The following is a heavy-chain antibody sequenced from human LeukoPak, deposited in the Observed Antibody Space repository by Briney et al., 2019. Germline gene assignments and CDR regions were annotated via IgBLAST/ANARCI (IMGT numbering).Heavy chain of an antibody. CDR3: ARGGYSYGYDY. V-gene: IGHV3-30-3*01. Sequence: PGRSLRLSCAASGFTFSSYAMHWVRQAPGKGLEWVAVISYDGSNKYYADSVKGRFTISRDNSKNTLYLQMSSLRAEDTAVYYCARGGYSYGYDYWGQGTLVTASS. CDR1: GFTFSSYA. J-gene: IGHJ4*02. D-gene: IGHD5-18*01. CDR2: ISYDGSNK.